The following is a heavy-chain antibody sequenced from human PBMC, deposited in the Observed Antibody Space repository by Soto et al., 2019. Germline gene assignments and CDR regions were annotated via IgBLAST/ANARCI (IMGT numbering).Heavy chain of an antibody. D-gene: IGHD2-21*02. V-gene: IGHV1-3*01. Sequence: TGYPVGRGRIAPGQRLEWMGWINAGNGNTKYSQKFQGRVTITRDTSASTAYMELSSLRSEDTAVYYCARSIVVVTALDYWGQGTLVTVSS. CDR3: ARSIVVVTALDY. CDR2: INAGNGNT. CDR1: TGYP. J-gene: IGHJ4*02.